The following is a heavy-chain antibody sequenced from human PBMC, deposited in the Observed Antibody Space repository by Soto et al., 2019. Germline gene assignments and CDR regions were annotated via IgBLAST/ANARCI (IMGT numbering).Heavy chain of an antibody. CDR1: GYTFTSYY. Sequence: GASVKVSCKASGYTFTSYYMHWVRQAPGQGLERMGIINPSGGSTSYAQKFQGRVTMTRDTSTSTVYMELSSLRSEDTAVYYCAREVTYYYDSSGYYPFDYWGQGTLVTVSS. CDR2: INPSGGST. V-gene: IGHV1-46*01. J-gene: IGHJ4*02. D-gene: IGHD3-22*01. CDR3: AREVTYYYDSSGYYPFDY.